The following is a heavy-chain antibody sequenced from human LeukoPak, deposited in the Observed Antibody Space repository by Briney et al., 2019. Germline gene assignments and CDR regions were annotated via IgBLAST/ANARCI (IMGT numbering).Heavy chain of an antibody. J-gene: IGHJ4*02. D-gene: IGHD3-10*01. CDR2: INYSGST. CDR1: GASFSGYY. V-gene: IGHV4-34*01. Sequence: SETLSLTCAVYGASFSGYYWSWIRQPPGQGLEGIGEINYSGSTNYNPSLESRVTISVDTSKNQFSLKLSSVTAADTAVYYCARGQLVYGSGSYLNYWGQGTLVTVSS. CDR3: ARGQLVYGSGSYLNY.